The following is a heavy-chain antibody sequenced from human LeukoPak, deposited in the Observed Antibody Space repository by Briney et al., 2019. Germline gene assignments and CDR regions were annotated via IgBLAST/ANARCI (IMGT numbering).Heavy chain of an antibody. CDR2: IYWDDDK. CDR3: ARWTRHDGYCSGGSCYGLDY. V-gene: IGHV2-5*02. J-gene: IGHJ4*02. CDR1: GFSVSTSGVG. Sequence: SGPTLVNPTLTLTLTCTLSGFSVSTSGVGVGWIRQPPGKALEWLAIIYWDDDKRHTPSLQSRLTITKDTSKNQVVLIFTNVDPVDTATYDCARWTRHDGYCSGGSCYGLDYWGQGTLVTVSS. D-gene: IGHD2-15*01.